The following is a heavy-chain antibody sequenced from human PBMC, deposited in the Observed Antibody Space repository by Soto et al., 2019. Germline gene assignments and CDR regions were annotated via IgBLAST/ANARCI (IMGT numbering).Heavy chain of an antibody. J-gene: IGHJ5*02. CDR1: GFTFSSYA. D-gene: IGHD4-17*01. Sequence: QVQLVESGGGVDQPGRSLRLSCAASGFTFSSYAMHWVRQAPGKGLEWVAVISYDGSNKYYADSVKGRFTISRDNSKNTLYLQMNSLRAEDTAVYYCARGEPTVTLNWFDPWGQGTLVTVSS. CDR2: ISYDGSNK. CDR3: ARGEPTVTLNWFDP. V-gene: IGHV3-30-3*01.